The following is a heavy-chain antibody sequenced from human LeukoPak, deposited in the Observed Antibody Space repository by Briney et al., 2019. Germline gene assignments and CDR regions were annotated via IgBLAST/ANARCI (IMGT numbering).Heavy chain of an antibody. J-gene: IGHJ4*02. CDR3: AREGRGSYLDY. CDR2: IIPIFATA. Sequence: EASVKVSCKASGYTFTSYDINWVRQAPGQGLEWMGGIIPIFATANYAQKFQGRVTITADESTSTAYMELSSLRSDDTAVYYCAREGRGSYLDYWGQGTLVTVSS. D-gene: IGHD1-26*01. V-gene: IGHV1-69*13. CDR1: GYTFTSYD.